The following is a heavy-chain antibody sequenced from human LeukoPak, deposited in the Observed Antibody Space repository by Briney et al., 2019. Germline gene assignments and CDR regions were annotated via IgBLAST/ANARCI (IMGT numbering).Heavy chain of an antibody. Sequence: GGSLRLSCAASGFIFSTYGMHRVRQAPGKGLEWVAVIWYDGVKKDYADSVKGRFTISRDNSKNTLYLQMNSLRAEDTAVYYCARVRFCSSTKCHSYIENWGQGTPVTVSS. D-gene: IGHD2-2*01. J-gene: IGHJ4*02. CDR3: ARVRFCSSTKCHSYIEN. CDR2: IWYDGVKK. CDR1: GFIFSTYG. V-gene: IGHV3-33*01.